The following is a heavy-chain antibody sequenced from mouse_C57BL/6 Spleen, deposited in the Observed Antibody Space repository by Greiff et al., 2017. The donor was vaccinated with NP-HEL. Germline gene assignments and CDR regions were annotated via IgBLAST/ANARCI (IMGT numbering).Heavy chain of an antibody. CDR1: GFNIKDYY. J-gene: IGHJ4*01. Sequence: EVHLVESGAELVKPGASVKLSCTASGFNIKDYYMHWVKQRTEQGLEWIGRIDPEDGETKYAPKFQGKATITADTSSNTAYLQLSSLTSEDTAVYYGARRAPNYYGSSDHYYAMDYWGQGTSVTVSS. CDR3: ARRAPNYYGSSDHYYAMDY. CDR2: IDPEDGET. D-gene: IGHD1-1*01. V-gene: IGHV14-2*01.